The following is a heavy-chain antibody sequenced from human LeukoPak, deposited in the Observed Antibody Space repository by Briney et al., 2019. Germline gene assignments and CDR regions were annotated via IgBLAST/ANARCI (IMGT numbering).Heavy chain of an antibody. J-gene: IGHJ4*02. Sequence: GGSLRLSCAAAGFTFSSYSMNWVRQAPGKGLEWVSSISSSSSYIYYADSVKGRFTISRDNAKNSLYLQMNSLRAEDTAVYYCARGHDFWSGYHFDYWGQGTLVTVSS. D-gene: IGHD3-3*01. CDR3: ARGHDFWSGYHFDY. CDR1: GFTFSSYS. V-gene: IGHV3-21*01. CDR2: ISSSSSYI.